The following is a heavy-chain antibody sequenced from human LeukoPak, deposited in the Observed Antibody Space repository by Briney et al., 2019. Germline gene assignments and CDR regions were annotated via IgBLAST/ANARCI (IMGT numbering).Heavy chain of an antibody. CDR1: GYTLTDVS. D-gene: IGHD3-9*01. V-gene: IGHV1-24*01. CDR2: FDPEGGET. Sequence: ASVKVSCTISGYTLTDVSMHWVRQAPGKGLEWMGGFDPEGGETIYAQTFQGRFTMTEDPSADTAYMKLGSLSSEDTAVYYCGIGRKFDWLLCHHWGQGTLVTVSS. J-gene: IGHJ5*02. CDR3: GIGRKFDWLLCHH.